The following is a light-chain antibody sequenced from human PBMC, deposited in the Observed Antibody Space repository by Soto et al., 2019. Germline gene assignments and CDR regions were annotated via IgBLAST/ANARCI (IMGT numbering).Light chain of an antibody. CDR1: QSISNY. CDR3: QQRYSTPLT. Sequence: DIQMTQSPSSLSASVGDRVTITCRASQSISNYLNWYQQKPGKAPKLLMYAASSLQSGVPTRFSGSESATDFTLTISSLQPKNITTYYRQQRYSTPLTFGQRTKVEIK. V-gene: IGKV1-39*01. J-gene: IGKJ1*01. CDR2: AAS.